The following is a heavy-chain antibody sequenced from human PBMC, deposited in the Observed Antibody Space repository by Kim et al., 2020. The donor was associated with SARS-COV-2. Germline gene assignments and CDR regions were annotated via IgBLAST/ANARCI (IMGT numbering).Heavy chain of an antibody. J-gene: IGHJ4*02. V-gene: IGHV4-31*03. CDR1: GGSISSGGYY. D-gene: IGHD5-18*01. Sequence: SETLSLTCTVSGGSISSGGYYWSWIRQHPGKGLEWIGYIYYSGSTYYNPSLKSRVTISVATSKNQFSLKLSSVTAADTAVYYCAREGARDTAMVINYWGQGTLVTVSS. CDR3: AREGARDTAMVINY. CDR2: IYYSGST.